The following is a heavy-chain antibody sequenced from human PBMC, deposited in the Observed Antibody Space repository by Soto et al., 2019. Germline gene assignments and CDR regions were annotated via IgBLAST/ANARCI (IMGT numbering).Heavy chain of an antibody. CDR1: GFTFSSYA. J-gene: IGHJ4*02. CDR3: AKPRDLYSSGWYLGYYFDY. Sequence: GGSLRLSCAASGFTFSSYAMSWVRQAPGKGLEWVSAISGSGGSTYYADSVKGRFTISRDNSKNTLYLQMNSLRAEDTAVYYCAKPRDLYSSGWYLGYYFDYWGQGTLVTVSS. D-gene: IGHD6-19*01. V-gene: IGHV3-23*01. CDR2: ISGSGGST.